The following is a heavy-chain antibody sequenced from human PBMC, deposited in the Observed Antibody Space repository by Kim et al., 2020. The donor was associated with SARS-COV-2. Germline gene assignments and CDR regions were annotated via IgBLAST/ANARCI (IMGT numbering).Heavy chain of an antibody. D-gene: IGHD3-22*01. Sequence: SETLSLTCTVSGGSISSSSYYWGWIRQPPGKGLEWIGSIYYSGSTYYNPSLKSRVTISVDTSKNQFSLKLSSVTAADTAVYYCARHTGITMIVVVLTAGWFFDLWGRGTLVTVSS. CDR2: IYYSGST. V-gene: IGHV4-39*01. J-gene: IGHJ2*01. CDR3: ARHTGITMIVVVLTAGWFFDL. CDR1: GGSISSSSYY.